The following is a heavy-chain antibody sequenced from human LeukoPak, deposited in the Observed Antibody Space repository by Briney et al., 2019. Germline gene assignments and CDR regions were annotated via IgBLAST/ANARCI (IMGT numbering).Heavy chain of an antibody. CDR2: IIGSGGNT. V-gene: IGHV3-23*01. CDR3: ATFCSGGDCYSFAP. J-gene: IGHJ5*02. D-gene: IGHD2-15*01. Sequence: GGSLRLSCAASGFTFNSYAMTWVRQAPGKGLEWVSTIIGSGGNTDYADSVKGRFTISRDNSKDTLFLQMDSLRVEDTAVYYCATFCSGGDCYSFAPWGQGTLVTVSS. CDR1: GFTFNSYA.